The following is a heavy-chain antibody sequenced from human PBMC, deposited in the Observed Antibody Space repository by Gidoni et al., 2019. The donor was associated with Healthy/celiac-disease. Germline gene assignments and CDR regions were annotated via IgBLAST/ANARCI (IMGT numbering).Heavy chain of an antibody. V-gene: IGHV3-9*01. CDR2: ISWNSGSI. Sequence: EVQLVESGGGLVQPGRSLRLSCAAPGFTFDDYAMHWVRQAPGKGLEWVSGISWNSGSIGYADSVKGRFTISRDNAKNSLYLQMNSLRAEDTALYYCAKDEQSSMYSSSGADYWGQGTLVTVSS. CDR3: AKDEQSSMYSSSGADY. CDR1: GFTFDDYA. D-gene: IGHD6-6*01. J-gene: IGHJ4*02.